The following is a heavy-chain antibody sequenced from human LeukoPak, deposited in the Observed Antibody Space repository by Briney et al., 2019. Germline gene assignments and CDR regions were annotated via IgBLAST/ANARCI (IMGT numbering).Heavy chain of an antibody. CDR2: IHEDGSDE. Sequence: GGSLRLSCAASGFTFSSYEMNWVRQAPGKGREWVANIHEDGSDEYYVDSVKGRFTISRDNAKNSLYLQMNSLRAEDTALYYCARTLRLGTPRAFDIWGRGTMVTVSS. CDR3: ARTLRLGTPRAFDI. J-gene: IGHJ3*02. D-gene: IGHD1-14*01. V-gene: IGHV3-7*05. CDR1: GFTFSSYE.